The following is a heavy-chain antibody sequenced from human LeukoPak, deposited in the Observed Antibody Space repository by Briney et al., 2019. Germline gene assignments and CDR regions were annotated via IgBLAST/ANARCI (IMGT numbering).Heavy chain of an antibody. J-gene: IGHJ4*02. CDR1: GFTFSSYD. V-gene: IGHV3-23*01. CDR2: IRPSGDNT. CDR3: ARLVSDYDFWNGYYPFDY. D-gene: IGHD3-3*01. Sequence: HPGGSLRLSCAASGFTFSSYDMTWVRQAPGRVLEWVSSIRPSGDNTYYGDSVKGRFTISGDNSKNTVYLQMNNMRVDDTAVYYCARLVSDYDFWNGYYPFDYWGQGTLVTVSS.